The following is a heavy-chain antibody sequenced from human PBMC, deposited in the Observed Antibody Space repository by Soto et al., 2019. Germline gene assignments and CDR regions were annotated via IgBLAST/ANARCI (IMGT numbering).Heavy chain of an antibody. CDR1: GFTFSSYS. D-gene: IGHD6-13*01. CDR2: ISSSSRTI. J-gene: IGHJ4*02. V-gene: IGHV3-48*01. Sequence: GGSLRLSCAASGFTFSSYSMNWARQAPGKGLEWISYISSSSRTIYYPDSVKGRFTISRDNSKNTLYLQMNSLRAEDTAVYYCARDRYSSSWYSLDYWGQGTLVTVSS. CDR3: ARDRYSSSWYSLDY.